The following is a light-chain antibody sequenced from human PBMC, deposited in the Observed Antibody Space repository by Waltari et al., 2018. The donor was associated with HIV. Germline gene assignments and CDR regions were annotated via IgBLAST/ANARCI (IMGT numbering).Light chain of an antibody. J-gene: IGKJ4*01. CDR3: QQYFRIPPT. CDR1: RTILFSSDNRNY. V-gene: IGKV4-1*01. CDR2: WAS. Sequence: DIVMTQSPDSLPVSLGERATLNCTSSRTILFSSDNRNYLAWYQQKPRQPPKLLISWASTRESGVPDRFSGSGSGTDFTLTITRLQAEDVAVYHCQQYFRIPPTFGGGTKVEIK.